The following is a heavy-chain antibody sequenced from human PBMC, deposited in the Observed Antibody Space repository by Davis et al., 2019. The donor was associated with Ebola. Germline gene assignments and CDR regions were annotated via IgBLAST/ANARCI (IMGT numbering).Heavy chain of an antibody. CDR3: ASVTGTGVVWFDT. D-gene: IGHD1-14*01. Sequence: PGGSLRLSCNVSGSSVRSDISFWSWIRQPPGKGLEWVGYIYYTGNTKYNPSLKSRVTMSVDTSKNQFSLKLSSVTAADTAVYYCASVTGTGVVWFDTWGQGTLVTVSS. CDR2: IYYTGNT. CDR1: GSSVRSDISF. J-gene: IGHJ5*02. V-gene: IGHV4-61*01.